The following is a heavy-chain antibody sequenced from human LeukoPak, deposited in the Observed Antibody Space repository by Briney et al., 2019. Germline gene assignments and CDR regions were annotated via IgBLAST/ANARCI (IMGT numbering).Heavy chain of an antibody. Sequence: SETLCDSCTVSGVSISSHYWSWIRQPPGKGLEWIGYIYHSGSTNYNPSLTSRVTISVDTSKNQFSLKLNSVTAADTAVYYCARWWYCSGWVWGQGTTVTVSS. CDR3: ARWWYCSGWV. CDR2: IYHSGST. D-gene: IGHD6-25*01. V-gene: IGHV4-59*11. J-gene: IGHJ6*02. CDR1: GVSISSHY.